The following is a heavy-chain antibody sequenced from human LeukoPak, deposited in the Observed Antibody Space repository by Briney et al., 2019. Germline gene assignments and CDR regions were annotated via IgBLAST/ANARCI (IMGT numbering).Heavy chain of an antibody. CDR1: GASISSRSYY. V-gene: IGHV4-61*01. CDR2: ISYSGST. Sequence: PSETLSLTCTVSGASISSRSYYWDWIRQPPGKGLEWIGYISYSGSTNFNPSLKSRVTISVDTSKNQFSLKLSSVTAADTAVYYCAREGTAGTNLNWFDPWGQGTLVTVSS. J-gene: IGHJ5*02. D-gene: IGHD1-1*01. CDR3: AREGTAGTNLNWFDP.